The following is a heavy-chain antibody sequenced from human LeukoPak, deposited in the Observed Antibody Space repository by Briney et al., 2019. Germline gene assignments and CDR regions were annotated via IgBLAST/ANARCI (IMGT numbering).Heavy chain of an antibody. D-gene: IGHD6-6*01. CDR2: IYHSGST. CDR3: GARRAFDI. J-gene: IGHJ3*02. CDR1: GGSISSYY. V-gene: IGHV4-59*04. Sequence: SETLSLTCTVSGGSISSYYWSWIRQPPGKGLEWIGHIYHSGSTYYNPSLKSRVTILVDSSKNQFSLKLTSVTAADTAVYYCGARRAFDIWGQGTMVTVSS.